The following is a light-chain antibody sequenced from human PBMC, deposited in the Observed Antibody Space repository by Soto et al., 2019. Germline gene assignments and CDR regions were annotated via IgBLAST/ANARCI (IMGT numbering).Light chain of an antibody. CDR2: GAS. V-gene: IGKV3-20*01. CDR3: QQYGSSPRT. CDR1: QSVSSSY. Sequence: EIVLTQSPGALSLSPGERATLSCGASQSVSSSYLAWYQQKPGQAPRLLIYGASTRATGIPDRFSGSGSGTDFAVTISRLEPGDFAVYYCQQYGSSPRTFGEGTKVEIK. J-gene: IGKJ1*01.